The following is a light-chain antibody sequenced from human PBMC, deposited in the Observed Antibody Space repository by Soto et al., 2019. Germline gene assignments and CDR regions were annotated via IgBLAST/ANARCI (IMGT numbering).Light chain of an antibody. V-gene: IGKV1-8*01. CDR2: AAS. J-gene: IGKJ1*01. CDR3: QQYYSYPKT. CDR1: QGISSN. Sequence: AIRMTQSPASFSASTGDRATITCRASQGISSNLAWYQQKPGQAPKLLIYAASTLEIGVPSRFSGSGSGTDFSLTMSCLQPEEFATYDGQQYYSYPKTFGEGTKVE.